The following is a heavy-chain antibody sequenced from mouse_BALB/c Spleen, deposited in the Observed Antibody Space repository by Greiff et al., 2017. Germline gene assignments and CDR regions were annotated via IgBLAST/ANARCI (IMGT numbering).Heavy chain of an antibody. CDR2: ISSGSSTI. CDR1: GFTFSSFG. Sequence: EVKLVESGGGLVQPGGSRKLSCVASGFTFSSFGMHWVRQAPEKGLEWVAYISSGSSTIYYADTVKGRFTISRDNPKNTLFLQMTSLRSEDTAMYYCARWGYYYGSPFYAMDYWGQGTSVTVSS. D-gene: IGHD1-1*01. CDR3: ARWGYYYGSPFYAMDY. V-gene: IGHV5-17*02. J-gene: IGHJ4*01.